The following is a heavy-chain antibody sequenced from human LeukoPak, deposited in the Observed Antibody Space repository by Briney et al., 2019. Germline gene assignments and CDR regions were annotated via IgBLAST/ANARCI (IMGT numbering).Heavy chain of an antibody. CDR2: ISSSGSTI. CDR3: ARGAVVLWFGEPTPFDY. D-gene: IGHD3-10*01. J-gene: IGHJ4*02. Sequence: PGGSLRLSCAASGFTFSDYYMSWIRQAPGKGLEWVSYISSSGSTIYYADSVKGRFTISRDNAKNSLYLQMNSLRAEDTAVYYWARGAVVLWFGEPTPFDYWGQGTLVTVSS. V-gene: IGHV3-11*01. CDR1: GFTFSDYY.